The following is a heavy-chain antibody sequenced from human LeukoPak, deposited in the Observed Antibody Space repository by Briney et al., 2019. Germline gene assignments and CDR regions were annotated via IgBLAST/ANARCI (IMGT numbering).Heavy chain of an antibody. J-gene: IGHJ4*02. CDR3: ARDLLEWYFDY. CDR2: IYSGGST. D-gene: IGHD3-3*01. Sequence: PGGSLRLSCAASGLTVGSTYMSWVRQTPGKGLEWVSIIYSGGSTYYADSVKGRFTISRDNSKNTLYLQMNSLRAEDTAVYYCARDLLEWYFDYWGQGTLVTVSS. V-gene: IGHV3-66*01. CDR1: GLTVGSTY.